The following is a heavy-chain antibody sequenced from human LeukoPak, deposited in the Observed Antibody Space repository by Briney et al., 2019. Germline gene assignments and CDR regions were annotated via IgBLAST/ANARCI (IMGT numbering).Heavy chain of an antibody. CDR3: AREYSSGWYHWDY. Sequence: GGSLRLSCAASGFTFSNYVMNWVRQAPGKGLEWVSSISSSSSYIYYADSVKGRFTISRDNAKNSLYLQMNSLRAEDTAVYYCAREYSSGWYHWDYWGQGTLVTVSS. D-gene: IGHD6-19*01. J-gene: IGHJ4*02. CDR2: ISSSSSYI. V-gene: IGHV3-21*01. CDR1: GFTFSNYV.